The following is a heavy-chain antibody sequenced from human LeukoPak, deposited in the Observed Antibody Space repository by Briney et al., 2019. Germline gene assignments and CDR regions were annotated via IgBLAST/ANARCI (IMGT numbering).Heavy chain of an antibody. D-gene: IGHD3-3*01. Sequence: SETLSLTCTVYGGSISSYYWSWIRQTPGEGLGWIGYIYYSGSPNYNPSLKSRVTISVDTSKNQFSLELSSVTAADTAVYYCARVQRKIFGVIITYYMDVWGKGTTVTVSS. CDR1: GGSISSYY. CDR3: ARVQRKIFGVIITYYMDV. V-gene: IGHV4-59*01. CDR2: IYYSGSP. J-gene: IGHJ6*03.